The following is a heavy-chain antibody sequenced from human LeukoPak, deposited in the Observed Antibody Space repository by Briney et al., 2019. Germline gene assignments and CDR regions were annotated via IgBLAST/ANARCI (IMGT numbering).Heavy chain of an antibody. V-gene: IGHV5-51*01. J-gene: IGHJ4*02. CDR2: IYPGDSDT. CDR1: GYTFTSYW. Sequence: GESLKISCKGSGYTFTSYWIAWVRQMPGKGLEWMGIIYPGDSDTRYSPSFQGQVTISADKSIRPAYLQWSSLKTSDTAMYYCARIMDRGVHIPTGVVYWGPGTLVTVSS. CDR3: ARIMDRGVHIPTGVVY. D-gene: IGHD3-10*01.